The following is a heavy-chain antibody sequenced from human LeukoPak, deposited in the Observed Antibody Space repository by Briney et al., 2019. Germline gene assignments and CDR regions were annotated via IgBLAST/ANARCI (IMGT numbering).Heavy chain of an antibody. J-gene: IGHJ6*03. Sequence: SETLSLTCTVSGGSISSSSYYWGWIRQPPGKGLEWIGSIDHSGSPFYNPSLKSGVTISVDTSKNQFSLKVTSVTAADTAVYYCARGIVVVPAATGYYYMDVWGKGTTVTISS. CDR2: IDHSGSP. D-gene: IGHD2-2*01. CDR1: GGSISSSSYY. CDR3: ARGIVVVPAATGYYYMDV. V-gene: IGHV4-39*07.